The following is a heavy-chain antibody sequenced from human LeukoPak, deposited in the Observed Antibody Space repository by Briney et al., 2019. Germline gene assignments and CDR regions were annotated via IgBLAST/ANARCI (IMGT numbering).Heavy chain of an antibody. D-gene: IGHD4-11*01. CDR1: GGSINNYY. V-gene: IGHV4-59*01. J-gene: IGHJ5*01. CDR2: IFYSGRT. CDR3: AREDYSGGNNWFDF. Sequence: SETLSLTCTVSGGSINNYYWTWIRQPPGKGLEWIGSIFYSGRTNYNPSLRSRVFISVDASNNQFSVKLSSVTAADTAVYYCAREDYSGGNNWFDFWGQGTLVTVSS.